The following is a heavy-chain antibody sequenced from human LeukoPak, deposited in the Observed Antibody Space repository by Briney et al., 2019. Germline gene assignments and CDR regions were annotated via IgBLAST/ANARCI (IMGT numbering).Heavy chain of an antibody. CDR2: ISSSGTTI. CDR1: GFTFNRYS. CDR3: TRVGYSDFWSGYYWDY. Sequence: GASLRLSCAASGFTFNRYSMNWVRQAPGKGLEWISYISSSGTTIYYADSVQGRFIISRDNARNSLYLQMNSLRAEDTAVYYCTRVGYSDFWSGYYWDYWGQGTLATVSS. J-gene: IGHJ4*02. D-gene: IGHD3-3*01. V-gene: IGHV3-48*01.